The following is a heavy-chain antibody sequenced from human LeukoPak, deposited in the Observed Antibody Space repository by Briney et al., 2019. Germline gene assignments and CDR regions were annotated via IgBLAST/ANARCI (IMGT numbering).Heavy chain of an antibody. J-gene: IGHJ3*02. V-gene: IGHV3-7*05. CDR3: VRDCWGTPHGVDGFDI. D-gene: IGHD7-27*01. CDR1: GFTFSGYW. Sequence: GGSLRLSCAASGFTFSGYWMSWVRQAPGKGLEWVANIKQDGSEKKYVDSVKGRFIISRDNAENSLYLQMNSLRAEDTAVYHCVRDCWGTPHGVDGFDIWGQGTMVTVSS. CDR2: IKQDGSEK.